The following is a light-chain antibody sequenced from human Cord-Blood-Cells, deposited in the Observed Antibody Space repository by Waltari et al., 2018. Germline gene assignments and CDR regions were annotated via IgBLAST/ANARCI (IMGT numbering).Light chain of an antibody. CDR2: WAS. V-gene: IGKV4-1*01. J-gene: IGKJ1*01. CDR3: QQYYSTLT. CDR1: QSVLYSSNNKNY. Sequence: DIVMTQSPDSLAVSLGERATINCKSSQSVLYSSNNKNYLAWSQQKPGQPPKLLIYWASTRESGVPDRFSGSGSGTDFTLSISSLQAEDVAVYYCQQYYSTLTFGQGTKVEIK.